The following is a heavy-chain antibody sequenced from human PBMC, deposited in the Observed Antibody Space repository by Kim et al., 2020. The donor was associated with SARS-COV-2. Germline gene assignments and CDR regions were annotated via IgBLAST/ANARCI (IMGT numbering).Heavy chain of an antibody. V-gene: IGHV1-3*01. CDR1: GYTFTSYA. CDR3: ARNEDY. CDR2: IDADNGNT. J-gene: IGHJ4*02. Sequence: ASVKVSCKASGYTFTSYAFHWVRQAPGQGLEWMGWIDADNGNTKYSQKFQGRITLTRDTYARTAYMELSSLRSEDTAVYYCARNEDYWGQGTLVTVSS.